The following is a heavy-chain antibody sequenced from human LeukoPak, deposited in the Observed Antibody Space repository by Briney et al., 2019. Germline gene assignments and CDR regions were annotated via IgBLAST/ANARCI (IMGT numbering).Heavy chain of an antibody. Sequence: GRSLRLSCAASGFAVSDNYMNWVRQAPGKGLEWVSVIYDGGSTYYADSVKGRFTISRHNSKNTLYLQMNSLRPEDTAVYYCARGGGGYYGMDVWGQGTTVTVSS. V-gene: IGHV3-53*04. CDR1: GFAVSDNY. J-gene: IGHJ6*02. CDR3: ARGGGGYYGMDV. D-gene: IGHD3-16*01. CDR2: IYDGGST.